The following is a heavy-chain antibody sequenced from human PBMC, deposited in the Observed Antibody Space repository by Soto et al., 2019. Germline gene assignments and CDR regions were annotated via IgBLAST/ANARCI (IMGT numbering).Heavy chain of an antibody. CDR1: GGSISSGGYS. CDR2: IYHSGST. J-gene: IGHJ6*02. Sequence: SETLSLTCAVSGGSISSGGYSWSWIRQPPGKGLEWIGYIYHSGSTYYNPSLKSRVTISVDRSKNQFSLKLSSVTAADTAVYYCARAVGADYGMDVWGQGTTVTVSS. CDR3: ARAVGADYGMDV. V-gene: IGHV4-30-2*01. D-gene: IGHD1-26*01.